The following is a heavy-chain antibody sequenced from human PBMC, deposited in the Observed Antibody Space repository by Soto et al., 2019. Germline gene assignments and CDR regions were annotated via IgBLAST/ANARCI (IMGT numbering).Heavy chain of an antibody. CDR1: GGSISSYY. J-gene: IGHJ4*02. V-gene: IGHV4-59*01. CDR3: ARTGNYFGY. CDR2: SGST. Sequence: PSETLSLTCTVSGGSISSYYWSWIWQPPGKGLEWIGYSGSTNYNPSLKSRVTMSVDTSKNQFSLKLSSVTAADTAVYYCARTGNYFGYWGQGTLVTVSS.